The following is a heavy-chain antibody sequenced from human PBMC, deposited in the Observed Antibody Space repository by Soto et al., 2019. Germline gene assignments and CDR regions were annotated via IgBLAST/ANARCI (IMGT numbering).Heavy chain of an antibody. CDR1: VYSFAGYW. V-gene: IGHV5-10-1*01. CDR2: IDPSDSQT. D-gene: IGHD3-22*01. J-gene: IGHJ4*02. Sequence: AGESLKISCKGSVYSFAGYWVTWVRQKPGKGLEWMGRIDPSDSQTYYSPSFRGHVTISVTKSITTVFLQWSSLRASDTAMYYCARQIYDSDTGPNFQYYFDSWGQGTPVTVS. CDR3: ARQIYDSDTGPNFQYYFDS.